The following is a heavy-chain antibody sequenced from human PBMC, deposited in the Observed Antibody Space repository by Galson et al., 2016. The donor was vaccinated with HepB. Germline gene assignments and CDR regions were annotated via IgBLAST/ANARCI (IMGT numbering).Heavy chain of an antibody. V-gene: IGHV4-39*01. Sequence: SETLSLTCTVSGGSISSSYYWAWIRQPPGKGLEWIASIYYSGTSYYKPSLTSRVTISVDTSKSQFSLKVRSVTAADTAVYYCARHAGTSYENYYMDVWGQGTLVTVSS. CDR3: ARHAGTSYENYYMDV. J-gene: IGHJ4*02. CDR1: GGSISSSYY. D-gene: IGHD1-7*01. CDR2: IYYSGTS.